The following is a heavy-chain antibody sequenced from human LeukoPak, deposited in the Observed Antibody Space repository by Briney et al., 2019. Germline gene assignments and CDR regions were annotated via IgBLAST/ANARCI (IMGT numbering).Heavy chain of an antibody. CDR2: ISSSSSYI. D-gene: IGHD3-16*01. CDR1: GFTFSTHS. CDR3: ARGGSYDY. J-gene: IGHJ4*02. Sequence: PGGSLRLSCAASGFTFSTHSMTWVRQAPGKGLEWVASISSSSSYIYYADSVEGRFTISRDNAKNSVYLQMNSLRAEDTAVYYCARGGSYDYWGQGTLVTVSS. V-gene: IGHV3-21*01.